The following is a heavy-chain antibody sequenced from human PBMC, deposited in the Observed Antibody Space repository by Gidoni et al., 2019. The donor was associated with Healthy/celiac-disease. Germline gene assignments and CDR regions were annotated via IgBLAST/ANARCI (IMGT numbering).Heavy chain of an antibody. Sequence: EVQLVESGGGLVQPGRSLRLSCAASGFTFDDYAMHWVRQAPGKGLEWVSGISWNSGSIGYADSVKGRFTISRDNAKNSLYLQMNSLRAEDTALYYCAKGANSGEIDYWGQGTLVTVSS. CDR3: AKGANSGEIDY. J-gene: IGHJ4*02. CDR1: GFTFDDYA. CDR2: ISWNSGSI. D-gene: IGHD6-13*01. V-gene: IGHV3-9*01.